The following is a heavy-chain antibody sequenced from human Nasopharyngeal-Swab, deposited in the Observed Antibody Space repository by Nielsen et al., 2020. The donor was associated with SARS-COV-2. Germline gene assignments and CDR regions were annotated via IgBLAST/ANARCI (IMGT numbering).Heavy chain of an antibody. J-gene: IGHJ5*02. V-gene: IGHV5-51*01. D-gene: IGHD5-24*01. CDR2: VYPGNSEV. CDR1: GYSFANYW. Sequence: GESLKISCLASGYSFANYWIGWVRQTSGKGLEWIGMVYPGNSEVSYSPSFQGQVTISADKSTNTTFLHWSSLRASDTAMYFCARRAAREGYNYGVEPWGQGTLVTVSS. CDR3: ARRAAREGYNYGVEP.